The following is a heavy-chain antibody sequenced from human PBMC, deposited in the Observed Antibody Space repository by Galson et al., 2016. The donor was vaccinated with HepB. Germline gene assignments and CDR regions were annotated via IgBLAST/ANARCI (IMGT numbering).Heavy chain of an antibody. CDR3: ARINAATPDAFDV. CDR1: GYLFTDYY. CDR2: ISPNSGDT. Sequence: SVKVSCKASGYLFTDYYIHWVRRAPGQGLEWMGWISPNSGDTNYAQKFRGRVTLTRDTSITTSFLELDSLTSDDTATFYCARINAATPDAFDVWGQGTLVTVSS. V-gene: IGHV1-2*02. D-gene: IGHD2-15*01. J-gene: IGHJ3*01.